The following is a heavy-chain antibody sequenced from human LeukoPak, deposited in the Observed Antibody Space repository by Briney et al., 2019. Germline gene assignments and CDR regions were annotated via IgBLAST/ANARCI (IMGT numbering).Heavy chain of an antibody. Sequence: SETLSLTCTVSGGSINSYYWTWIRQPPGKGLEWIGYIYYSGSTHYNPSLNSRVTISMDTSRNHFSLKLSSVTAADTAIYYCARTSRHFYGSGSNLTPWPADMDVWGQGTKVTVSS. V-gene: IGHV4-59*01. D-gene: IGHD3-10*01. CDR1: GGSINSYY. CDR3: ARTSRHFYGSGSNLTPWPADMDV. J-gene: IGHJ6*02. CDR2: IYYSGST.